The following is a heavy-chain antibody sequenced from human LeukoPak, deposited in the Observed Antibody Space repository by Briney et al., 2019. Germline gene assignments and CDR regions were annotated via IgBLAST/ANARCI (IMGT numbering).Heavy chain of an antibody. CDR3: ARGPSSWYYYYYMDV. CDR2: INHSGST. V-gene: IGHV4-34*01. CDR1: GGSFSGYY. Sequence: SETLSLTCAVYGGSFSGYYWSWIRQPPGKGLEWIGEINHSGSTNYNPSLKSRVTISVDTSKNQFSLKLSSVTAADTAVYYCARGPSSWYYYYYMDVWGKGTTVTVSS. D-gene: IGHD6-13*01. J-gene: IGHJ6*03.